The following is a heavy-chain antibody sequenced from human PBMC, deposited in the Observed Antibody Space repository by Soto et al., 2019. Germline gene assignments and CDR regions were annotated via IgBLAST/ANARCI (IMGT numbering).Heavy chain of an antibody. Sequence: PGGSLRLSCAASGFTFSSYAMSWVRQAPGKGLEWVSSISTSGGSTYYADSVKGRFTISRDNSNNTLYLQMNSLRTDDTASYFCVKEFPGQDNWFESWGPGTLVTVSS. V-gene: IGHV3-23*01. D-gene: IGHD2-8*02. J-gene: IGHJ5*01. CDR1: GFTFSSYA. CDR2: ISTSGGST. CDR3: VKEFPGQDNWFES.